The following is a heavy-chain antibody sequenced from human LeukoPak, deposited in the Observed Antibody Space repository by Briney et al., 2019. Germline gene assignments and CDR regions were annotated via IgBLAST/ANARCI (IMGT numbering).Heavy chain of an antibody. V-gene: IGHV1-2*02. CDR1: GYTFTGYY. D-gene: IGHD1-1*01. CDR2: INPNSGGT. Sequence: ASVKVSCKASGYTFTGYYMHWVRQAPGQGLEWMGWINPNSGGTNYAQKFQGRVTMTRDTSISTAYMELSRLRSDDTAVYYCARDVFRGTYYFDYWGQGTLVTVSS. J-gene: IGHJ4*02. CDR3: ARDVFRGTYYFDY.